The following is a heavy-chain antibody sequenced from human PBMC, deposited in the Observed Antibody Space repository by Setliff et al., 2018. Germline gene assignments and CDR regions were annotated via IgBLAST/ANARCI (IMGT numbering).Heavy chain of an antibody. V-gene: IGHV4-31*03. Sequence: SETLSLTCTVSGGSISSGGYYWSWIRQHPWKGLEWIGYIYYSGSTYYNPSLKSRVTISVDTSKNQFSLKLSSVTAADTAVYYCARSPEVGATTYYYYYYMDVWGKGTTVTVSS. CDR1: GGSISSGGYY. CDR2: IYYSGST. CDR3: ARSPEVGATTYYYYYYMDV. D-gene: IGHD1-26*01. J-gene: IGHJ6*03.